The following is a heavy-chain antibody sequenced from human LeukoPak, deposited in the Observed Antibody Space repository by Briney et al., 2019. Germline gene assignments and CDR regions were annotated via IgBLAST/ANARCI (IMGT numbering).Heavy chain of an antibody. Sequence: SQTLSLTCTVSGGSISSGGYYWSWIRQHPGKGLEWIGYIYYSGSTYYNPSLKSRVTISVDTSKNQFSLKLSSVTAADTAVYYCARIRIAARQSWFDPWGQGTLVTVSS. D-gene: IGHD6-6*01. CDR3: ARIRIAARQSWFDP. V-gene: IGHV4-31*03. J-gene: IGHJ5*02. CDR2: IYYSGST. CDR1: GGSISSGGYY.